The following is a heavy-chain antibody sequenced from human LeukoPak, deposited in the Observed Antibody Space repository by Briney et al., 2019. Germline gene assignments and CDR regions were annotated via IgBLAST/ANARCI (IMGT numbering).Heavy chain of an antibody. Sequence: SETLSLTCAVSGGSPNNYHWSWVRQPPGQGLEWIGEISLSGLTNYNPSLKSRVTMSLDKSKNHLSLNLTSVTAADTAVYYCSRESGAFSPFGYWGQGTLVTVSS. CDR1: GGSPNNYH. D-gene: IGHD1-26*01. CDR3: SRESGAFSPFGY. V-gene: IGHV4-4*02. J-gene: IGHJ4*02. CDR2: ISLSGLT.